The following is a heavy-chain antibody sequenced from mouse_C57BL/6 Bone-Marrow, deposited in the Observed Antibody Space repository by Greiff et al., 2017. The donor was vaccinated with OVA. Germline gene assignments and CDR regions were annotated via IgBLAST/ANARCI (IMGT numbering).Heavy chain of an antibody. Sequence: EVQLVESGGGLVKPGGSLKLSCAASGFTFSSYTMSWVRQTPEKRLEWVATISGGGGNTYYPASVKGRFTISRDNAKNTLYLQTSSLRSEDTALYYCATLYGSSPYYFDYWGQGTTLTVSS. CDR3: ATLYGSSPYYFDY. D-gene: IGHD1-1*01. V-gene: IGHV5-9*01. CDR1: GFTFSSYT. CDR2: ISGGGGNT. J-gene: IGHJ2*01.